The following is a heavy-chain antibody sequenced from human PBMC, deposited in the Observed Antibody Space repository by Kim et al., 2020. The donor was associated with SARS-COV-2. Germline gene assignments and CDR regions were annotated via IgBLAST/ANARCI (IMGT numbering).Heavy chain of an antibody. J-gene: IGHJ5*02. D-gene: IGHD1-26*01. V-gene: IGHV4-38-2*02. CDR3: ARVVRGSYLNWFDP. CDR2: IYHSGST. CDR1: GYSISSGYY. Sequence: SETLSLTCTVSGYSISSGYYWGWIRQPPGKGLEWIGTIYHSGSTYYNPSLRSRVTISVDTSKNQFSLKLSSVTAADTAVYYCARVVRGSYLNWFDPWGQGTLVTVSS.